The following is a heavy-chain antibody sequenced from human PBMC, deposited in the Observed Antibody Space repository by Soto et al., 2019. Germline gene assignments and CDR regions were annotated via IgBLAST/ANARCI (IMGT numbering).Heavy chain of an antibody. J-gene: IGHJ3*02. CDR3: AREQGSGYFAFDI. D-gene: IGHD3-22*01. V-gene: IGHV3-53*04. Sequence: GGSLRLSCAASGFTVSSNYMSWVRQAPGKGLEWVSVIYSGGSTYYADSVKGRFTISRHNSKNTLYLQMNSLRAEDTAVYYCAREQGSGYFAFDIWGQGTMVTVSS. CDR2: IYSGGST. CDR1: GFTVSSNY.